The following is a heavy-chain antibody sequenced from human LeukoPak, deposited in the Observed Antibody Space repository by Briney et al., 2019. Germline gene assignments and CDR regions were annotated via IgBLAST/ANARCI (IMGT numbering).Heavy chain of an antibody. CDR2: IYHSGST. J-gene: IGHJ3*02. D-gene: IGHD6-13*01. Sequence: SGTLSLTCAVSGGXISSSNWWSWVRQPPGKGLEWIGEIYHSGSTNYNPSLKSRVTISVDKSKNQFSLKLSSVTAADTAVYYCARGEATSIAAAVGLDAFDIWGQGTMVTVSS. CDR3: ARGEATSIAAAVGLDAFDI. CDR1: GGXISSSNW. V-gene: IGHV4-4*02.